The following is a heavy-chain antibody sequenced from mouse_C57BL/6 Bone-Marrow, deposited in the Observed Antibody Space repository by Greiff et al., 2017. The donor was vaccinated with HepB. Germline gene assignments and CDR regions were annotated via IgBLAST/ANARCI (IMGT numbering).Heavy chain of an antibody. D-gene: IGHD1-1*01. CDR1: GFTFNTYA. V-gene: IGHV10-3*01. J-gene: IGHJ3*01. CDR2: IRSKSSNYAT. Sequence: EVHLVESGGGLVQPKGSLKLSCAASGFTFNTYAMHWVRQAPGKGLEWVARIRSKSSNYATYYADSVKDRFTISRDDSQSMLYLQMNNLKTEDTAMYYCVRESQLLRYFAWFAYWGQGTLVTVSA. CDR3: VRESQLLRYFAWFAY.